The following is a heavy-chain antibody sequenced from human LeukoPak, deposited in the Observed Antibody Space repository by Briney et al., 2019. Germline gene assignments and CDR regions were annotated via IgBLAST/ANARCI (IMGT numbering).Heavy chain of an antibody. J-gene: IGHJ3*02. V-gene: IGHV1-46*01. Sequence: ASVKVSCKASGYTFTTYYIHWVRQAPAQGLEWMGVINPSGGSTSYAQKFQDRVTMTRDTSTSTIYMQLNSLRSEDTAVYYCARQGALFAFDIWGQGTMVTVSS. CDR1: GYTFTTYY. CDR2: INPSGGST. D-gene: IGHD1-26*01. CDR3: ARQGALFAFDI.